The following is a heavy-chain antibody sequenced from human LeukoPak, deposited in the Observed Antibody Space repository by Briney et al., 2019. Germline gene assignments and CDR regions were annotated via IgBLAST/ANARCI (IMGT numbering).Heavy chain of an antibody. CDR3: ARGYRATIFGVVPLVDY. CDR1: GYTFTIYG. CDR2: ISAYNGKT. Sequence: GASVKVSCKASGYTFTIYGISWVRQAPGQGLERMGWISAYNGKTNYAQKLQGRVTMTTETSTSTAYMELRSLRSDDTAVYYCARGYRATIFGVVPLVDYWGQGTLVTVSS. J-gene: IGHJ4*02. D-gene: IGHD3-3*01. V-gene: IGHV1-18*01.